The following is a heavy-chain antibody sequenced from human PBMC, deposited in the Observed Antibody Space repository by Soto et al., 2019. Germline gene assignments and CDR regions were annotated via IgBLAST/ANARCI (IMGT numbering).Heavy chain of an antibody. V-gene: IGHV1-69*12. CDR2: IIPIFGTA. D-gene: IGHD7-27*01. Sequence: QVQLVQSGAEVKKPGSSVKVSCKASGGTFSSYAISWVRQAPGQGLEWMGGIIPIFGTANYAQKFQGRVTITADEYTSTDYMELSSLRSEDTAVYYCASAPSRYYYSGMDVWGQGTTVTVSS. CDR3: ASAPSRYYYSGMDV. J-gene: IGHJ6*02. CDR1: GGTFSSYA.